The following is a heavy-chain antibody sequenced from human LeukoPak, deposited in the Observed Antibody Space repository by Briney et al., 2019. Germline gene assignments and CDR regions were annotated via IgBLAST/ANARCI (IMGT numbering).Heavy chain of an antibody. CDR3: ASGFGELLSIYYYYMDV. V-gene: IGHV1-2*02. CDR1: EYNFIDFY. Sequence: ASVKVSCKTSEYNFIDFYMHWVRQAPGQGPEWMGWINPKSGDTAYARKFQGRVTMTRDTSISTAYMELSRLRSDDTAVYYCASGFGELLSIYYYYMDVWGKGTTVTVSS. J-gene: IGHJ6*03. CDR2: INPKSGDT. D-gene: IGHD3-10*01.